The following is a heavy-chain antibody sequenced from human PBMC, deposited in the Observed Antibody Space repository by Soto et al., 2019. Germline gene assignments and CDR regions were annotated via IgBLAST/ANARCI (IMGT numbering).Heavy chain of an antibody. J-gene: IGHJ4*02. CDR1: GFTVSSNY. CDR3: TGGTTGTTCRIDY. Sequence: PGGSLRLSCAASGFTVSSNYMSWVRQAPGKGLGWVSVIYSGGSTYYADSVKGRFTISRDNSKNTLYLQMNSLRAEDTAVYYCTGGTTGTTCRIDYWGQGTLVTVSS. V-gene: IGHV3-53*01. D-gene: IGHD1-1*01. CDR2: IYSGGST.